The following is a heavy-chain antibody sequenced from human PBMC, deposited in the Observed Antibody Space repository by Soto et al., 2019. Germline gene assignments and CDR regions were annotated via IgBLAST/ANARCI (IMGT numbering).Heavy chain of an antibody. V-gene: IGHV4-39*01. CDR1: GGSVYSNGHY. D-gene: IGHD2-15*01. CDR3: GKILVGATGHTDADS. J-gene: IGHJ4*02. CDR2: IDNNGVT. Sequence: SETLSLTCIVSGGSVYSNGHYWGWIRQPPGKGLEWIGSIDNNGVTNYNSSLKSRVTISRDTSKNQFSLRLTSVTAADTAVYYCGKILVGATGHTDADSWGPGTLVTGSS.